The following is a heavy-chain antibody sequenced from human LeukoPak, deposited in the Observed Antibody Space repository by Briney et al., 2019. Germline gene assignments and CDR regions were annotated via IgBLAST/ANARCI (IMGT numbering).Heavy chain of an antibody. D-gene: IGHD4-23*01. Sequence: GGSLRLSCAASGFTFSSYGMHWVRQAPGKGLEWVAVIWYDGSNKYYADSVKGRFTISRDNSKNTLYLQMNSLRAEDTAVYYCARECLLSRVVTESGAFDIWGQGTMVTVSS. V-gene: IGHV3-33*08. CDR2: IWYDGSNK. J-gene: IGHJ3*02. CDR3: ARECLLSRVVTESGAFDI. CDR1: GFTFSSYG.